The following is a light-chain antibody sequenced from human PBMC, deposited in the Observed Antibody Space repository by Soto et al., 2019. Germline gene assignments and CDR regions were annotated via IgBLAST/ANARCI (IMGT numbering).Light chain of an antibody. V-gene: IGKV1-39*01. J-gene: IGKJ1*01. CDR1: KNINTW. Sequence: IQLTQSPSTLSASVGDRVTITCRASKNINTWVAWYQQKPGKAPKLLIYDASSLQSGVPSRFSGSGSGTDFTLTISSLQPEDFATYYCQQSYSTPTFGQGTKVDIK. CDR3: QQSYSTPT. CDR2: DAS.